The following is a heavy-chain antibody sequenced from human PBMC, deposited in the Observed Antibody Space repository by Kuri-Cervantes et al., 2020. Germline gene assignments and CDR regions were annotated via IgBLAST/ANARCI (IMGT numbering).Heavy chain of an antibody. CDR3: ASLSSSWTIR. CDR1: GYSISSGYY. CDR2: IYHSGST. V-gene: IGHV4-38-2*01. D-gene: IGHD6-13*01. J-gene: IGHJ4*02. Sequence: SETLSLTCAVSGYSISSGYYWGWIRQPPGKGLEWIGSIYHSGSTYYNPSLKSRVTISVDTSKTQFSLKLSSVTAADTAVYYCASLSSSWTIRWGQGTLVTVSS.